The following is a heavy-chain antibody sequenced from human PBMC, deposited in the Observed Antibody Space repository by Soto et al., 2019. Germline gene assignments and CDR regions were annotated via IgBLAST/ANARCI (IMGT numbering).Heavy chain of an antibody. CDR2: IKSKSEGGST. CDR1: GFTFTSAW. J-gene: IGHJ4*02. D-gene: IGHD2-15*01. CDR3: TSDQGGEVVVDY. V-gene: IGHV3-15*07. Sequence: EVQLVESGGDLVKPGGSLRISCAASGFTFTSAWMSWVRQAPGRGLEWVGRIKSKSEGGSTDYAAPVKGRFAISRDDSKTCVYLQMNSLKLEDTAVYYCTSDQGGEVVVDYWGQGTLVTVSS.